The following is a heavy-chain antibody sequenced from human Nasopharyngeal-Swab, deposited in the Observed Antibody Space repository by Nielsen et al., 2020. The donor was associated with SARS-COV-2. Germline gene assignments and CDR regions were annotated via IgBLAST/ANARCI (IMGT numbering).Heavy chain of an antibody. CDR1: GFTFSSYW. V-gene: IGHV3-7*01. J-gene: IGHJ6*04. Sequence: GGSLRLSYAASGFTFSSYWMSWVRQAPGKGLEWVANIKQDGSEKYYVDSVKGRFTISRDNAKNSLYLQMNSLRAEDTAVYYCARLTTQIQLWEMDVWGKGTTVTVSS. D-gene: IGHD5-18*01. CDR3: ARLTTQIQLWEMDV. CDR2: IKQDGSEK.